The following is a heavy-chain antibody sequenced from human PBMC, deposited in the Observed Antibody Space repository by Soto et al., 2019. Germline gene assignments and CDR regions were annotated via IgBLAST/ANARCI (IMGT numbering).Heavy chain of an antibody. D-gene: IGHD3-10*02. CDR2: ISYDGNKD. CDR1: GFTLSNYG. V-gene: IGHV3-30*18. J-gene: IGHJ4*02. CDR3: AKDVRRLGGPDY. Sequence: HPGGSLRLSCAASGFTLSNYGMHWVRQAPGKGLEWVAIISYDGNKDYYADSVKGRFTISRDTSKNTVFLQMNSLRAEDTAVYYCAKDVRRLGGPDYWGQGTLVTVSS.